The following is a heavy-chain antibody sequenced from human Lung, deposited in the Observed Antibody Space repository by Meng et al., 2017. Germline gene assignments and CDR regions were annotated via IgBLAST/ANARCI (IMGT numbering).Heavy chain of an antibody. CDR3: ARGPTTMAHDFDY. D-gene: IGHD4-11*01. CDR1: GGSFSDYY. V-gene: IGHV4-34*01. Sequence: QAQLQQWGAVLLKPSGTLSLTCVVSGGSFSDYYWSWIRQPPGKGLEWIGEINHSGSTNYNPSLESRATISVDTSQNNLSLKLSSVTAADSAVYYCARGPTTMAHDFDYWGQGTLVTVSS. J-gene: IGHJ4*02. CDR2: INHSGST.